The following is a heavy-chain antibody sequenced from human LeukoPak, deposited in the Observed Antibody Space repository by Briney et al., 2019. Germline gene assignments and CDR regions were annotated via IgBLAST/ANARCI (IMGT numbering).Heavy chain of an antibody. D-gene: IGHD1-26*01. V-gene: IGHV3-21*01. Sequence: GGSLRLSCAASGFNFNTYSMNWVRQAPGKGLEWVSSISSGSNYIYYADSVKGRFTISRDNAKNSLYLQMNSLRAEDTAVYYCVRELQPDFDYWGQGTLVTVSS. CDR2: ISSGSNYI. CDR3: VRELQPDFDY. CDR1: GFNFNTYS. J-gene: IGHJ4*02.